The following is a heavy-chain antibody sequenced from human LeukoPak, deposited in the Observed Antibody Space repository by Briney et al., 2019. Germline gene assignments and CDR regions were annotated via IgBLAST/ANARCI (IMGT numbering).Heavy chain of an antibody. CDR2: IYYSGST. Sequence: SQTLSLTCTVSGGSISSGGYYWSWIRQHPGKGLEWIGYIYYSGSTYYNPSLKSRVTISVDTSKNQFSLKLSSVTAADTAVYYCARDLVVRGTHPDVWGKGTTVTVSS. CDR3: ARDLVVRGTHPDV. V-gene: IGHV4-31*03. D-gene: IGHD3-10*01. CDR1: GGSISSGGYY. J-gene: IGHJ6*04.